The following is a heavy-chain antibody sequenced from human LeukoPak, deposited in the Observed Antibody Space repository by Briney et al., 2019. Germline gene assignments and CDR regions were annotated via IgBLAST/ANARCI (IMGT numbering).Heavy chain of an antibody. CDR1: GFTFSHYA. CDR2: IWYDGSHD. CDR3: AKEGDYCSSSGCHKRGIDY. D-gene: IGHD2-2*01. J-gene: IGHJ4*02. V-gene: IGHV3-33*06. Sequence: GTSLRLSCAASGFTFSHYAMHWVRQAPGKGLEWAAVIWYDGSHDTYTDSVKGRFTVFRDNFKNVLHLQMNSLRVEDTAVYYCAKEGDYCSSSGCHKRGIDYWGQGTLVTVSS.